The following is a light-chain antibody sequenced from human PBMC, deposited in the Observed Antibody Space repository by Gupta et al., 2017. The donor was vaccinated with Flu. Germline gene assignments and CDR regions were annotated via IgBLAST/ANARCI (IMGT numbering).Light chain of an antibody. V-gene: IGLV3-21*03. CDR2: DNS. CDR3: QVSDSGSDHEV. J-gene: IGLJ1*01. CDR1: NIGSKS. Sequence: GKKARITGGGNNIGSKSVHWYHQKAGQAPVLVGYDNSDRPAGIPERFSGSNSGNTATLTSSRVEAGDEADYYCQVSDSGSDHEVFGTGTKLTVL.